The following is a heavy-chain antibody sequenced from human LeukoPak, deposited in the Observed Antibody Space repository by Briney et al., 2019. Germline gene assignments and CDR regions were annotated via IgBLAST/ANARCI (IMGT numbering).Heavy chain of an antibody. CDR1: GFTFSSYS. CDR3: ARTTGYSYGVPFDY. Sequence: PGGSLRLSCAASGFTFSSYSMNWVRQAPGKGLEWVSSISSSSSYIYYADSVKGRFTISRDNAKNSLYLQMNSLRAEDTALYYCARTTGYSYGVPFDYWGQGTLVTVSS. J-gene: IGHJ4*02. D-gene: IGHD5-18*01. CDR2: ISSSSSYI. V-gene: IGHV3-21*04.